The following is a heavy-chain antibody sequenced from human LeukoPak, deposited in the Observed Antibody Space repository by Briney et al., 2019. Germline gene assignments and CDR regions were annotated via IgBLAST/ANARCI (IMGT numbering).Heavy chain of an antibody. D-gene: IGHD6-19*01. CDR3: AIRGQWLAHPY. CDR2: FDPEDGET. J-gene: IGHJ4*02. Sequence: ASVKVSCKVSVYTLTELSMHWVRQAPGKGLEWMGGFDPEDGETIYAQTFQGRVTMTEDTSTDTADMELSSLISGDTAVYYCAIRGQWLAHPYWGQGTLVTVSS. V-gene: IGHV1-24*01. CDR1: VYTLTELS.